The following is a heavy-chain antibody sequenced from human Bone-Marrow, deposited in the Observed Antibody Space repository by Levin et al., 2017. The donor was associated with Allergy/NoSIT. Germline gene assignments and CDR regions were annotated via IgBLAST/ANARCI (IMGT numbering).Heavy chain of an antibody. Sequence: GESLKISCAASGFSFSSYSMTWVRQAPGKGLEWVSFISGSGGSTNYADFVKGRVTISRDNSKNTLYLQMNSLRAEDTAVYYCAKRDYYETSGYNDHWGQGTLVTVSS. J-gene: IGHJ4*02. CDR3: AKRDYYETSGYNDH. CDR2: ISGSGGST. CDR1: GFSFSSYS. V-gene: IGHV3-23*01. D-gene: IGHD3-22*01.